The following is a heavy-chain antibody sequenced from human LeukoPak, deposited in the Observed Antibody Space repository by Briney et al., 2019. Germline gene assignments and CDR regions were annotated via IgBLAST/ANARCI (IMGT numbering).Heavy chain of an antibody. CDR3: AKGGYYGSGTYYNYYFDY. V-gene: IGHV3-30*02. CDR2: IRYDGSNK. D-gene: IGHD3-10*01. CDR1: GFTFSSYG. J-gene: IGHJ4*02. Sequence: GGSLRLSCAASGFTFSSYGMHWVRQAPGKGLEWVAFIRYDGSNKYYADSVKGRFTISRDNSKNTLYLQMNSLRAEDTAVYYCAKGGYYGSGTYYNYYFDYWGQGTLVTVSS.